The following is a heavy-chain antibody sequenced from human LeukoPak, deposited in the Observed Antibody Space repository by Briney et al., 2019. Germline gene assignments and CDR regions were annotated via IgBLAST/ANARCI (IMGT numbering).Heavy chain of an antibody. J-gene: IGHJ4*02. CDR3: ARGAGLFTMLRGVIN. D-gene: IGHD3-10*01. CDR1: GYTFTDYY. V-gene: IGHV1-2*06. Sequence: GASVKVSCKASGYTFTDYYIHWVRQAPGQELEWMGRISPNNGCTNYAEKFQGRVTMTSDTSISTAYMDLSRLTSDDTAVFYCARGAGLFTMLRGVINWGQGTLVTVSS. CDR2: ISPNNGCT.